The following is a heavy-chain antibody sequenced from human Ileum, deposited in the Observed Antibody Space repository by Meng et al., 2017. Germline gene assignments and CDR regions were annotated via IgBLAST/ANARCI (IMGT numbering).Heavy chain of an antibody. J-gene: IGHJ4*02. D-gene: IGHD1-26*01. CDR3: ARDHMGSLDY. CDR1: GCSVSRAGYQ. V-gene: IGHV4-61*08. CDR2: AST. Sequence: QVQLQGSGPVVVRPSETLSLIGTVSGCSVSRAGYQWGWIRQPPGKGLEWIGYASTNYNPSLKSRVTISLDTSRNQFSLSLSSVTAADTAVYYCARDHMGSLDYWGQGILVTVSS.